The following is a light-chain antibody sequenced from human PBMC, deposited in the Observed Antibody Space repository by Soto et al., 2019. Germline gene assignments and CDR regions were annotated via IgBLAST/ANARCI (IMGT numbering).Light chain of an antibody. V-gene: IGLV2-14*01. Sequence: QSFLAQPPSVSGSPGQSVTISCTGTSSDVGVYDYVSWYQQHPGKPPQLMIYAVSSRPSGVSNRFSASKSGNTASLIISGLQAEDEADYYCCSYTSDSSYVFGSGTKVTVL. J-gene: IGLJ1*01. CDR3: CSYTSDSSYV. CDR2: AVS. CDR1: SSDVGVYDY.